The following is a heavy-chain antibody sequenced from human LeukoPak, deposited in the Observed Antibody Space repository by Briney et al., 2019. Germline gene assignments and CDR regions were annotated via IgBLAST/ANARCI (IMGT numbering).Heavy chain of an antibody. CDR3: ARDGFWQLVRGVFDY. CDR1: GFTFSSYG. Sequence: QPGGSLRLSCAASGFTFSSYGMSWVRQAPGKGLEWVANIKQDGSEKYYVDSVKGRFTISRDNAKNSLYLQMNSLRAEDTAVYYCARDGFWQLVRGVFDYWGQGTLVTVSS. J-gene: IGHJ4*02. CDR2: IKQDGSEK. V-gene: IGHV3-7*01. D-gene: IGHD6-13*01.